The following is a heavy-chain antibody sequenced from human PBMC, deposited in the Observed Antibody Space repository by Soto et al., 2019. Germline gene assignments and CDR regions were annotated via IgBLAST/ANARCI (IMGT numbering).Heavy chain of an antibody. Sequence: LRLSCPASEFTFSNYAMSCVRQPPGKGLEWVSAISYGGGTTYYADSVKGRFTISRDNSKNTLYLQMNSLRAEDTAVYYCAKNQGYYYDSTGYHFDYWGQGTLVTVSS. CDR2: ISYGGGTT. J-gene: IGHJ4*02. D-gene: IGHD3-22*01. V-gene: IGHV3-23*01. CDR3: AKNQGYYYDSTGYHFDY. CDR1: EFTFSNYA.